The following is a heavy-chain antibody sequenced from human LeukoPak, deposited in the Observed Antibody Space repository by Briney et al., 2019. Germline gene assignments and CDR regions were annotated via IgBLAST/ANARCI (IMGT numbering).Heavy chain of an antibody. CDR1: GGSINNYF. CDR2: VYSSGST. Sequence: PSETLSLTCTVSGGSINNYFWSWIRLPAGKGLEWIGRVYSSGSTIYNPSLKSRVTMSVDTSTNQFSLKLSYATAADTAAYYCAKGSRWFDPWGQGTLVTVSS. CDR3: AKGSRWFDP. J-gene: IGHJ5*02. V-gene: IGHV4-4*07.